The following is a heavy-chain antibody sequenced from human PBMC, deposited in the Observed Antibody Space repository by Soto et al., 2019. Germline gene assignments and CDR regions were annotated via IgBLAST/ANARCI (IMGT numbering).Heavy chain of an antibody. V-gene: IGHV3-23*01. Sequence: PGGSLRLSCAASGFTFSSYVMSWVRQAPGKGLEWVSAISGSGGSTYYADSVKGRFTISRDNSKNTLYLQMNSLRAEDTAVYYCQNAPPSHSITIFGVVSRKSHFDYWGQGTLVTVSS. J-gene: IGHJ4*02. CDR1: GFTFSSYV. CDR3: QNAPPSHSITIFGVVSRKSHFDY. D-gene: IGHD3-3*01. CDR2: ISGSGGST.